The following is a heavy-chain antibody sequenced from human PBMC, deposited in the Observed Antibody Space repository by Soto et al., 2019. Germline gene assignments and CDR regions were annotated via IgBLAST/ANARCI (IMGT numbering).Heavy chain of an antibody. CDR2: ISYDGSNK. CDR1: GFTFSSYA. J-gene: IGHJ6*02. CDR3: ARERLPGIAVAGTVAGYYYYGMDV. D-gene: IGHD6-19*01. Sequence: PGGSLRLSCAASGFTFSSYAMHWVRQAPGKGLEWVAVISYDGSNKYYADSVKGRFTISRDNSKNTLYLQMNSLRAEDAAVYYCARERLPGIAVAGTVAGYYYYGMDVWGQGTTVTVSS. V-gene: IGHV3-30-3*01.